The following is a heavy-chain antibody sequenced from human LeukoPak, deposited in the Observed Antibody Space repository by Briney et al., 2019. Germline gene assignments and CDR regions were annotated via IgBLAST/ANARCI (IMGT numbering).Heavy chain of an antibody. Sequence: GSSVKVSCKASGCTFSRYSISWVRQAPGQGLEWMGGIIAIIGTADYARNLQGRVTLTTDKATSAAYLEVSDLRSGDTAVYYCAYYDEYYVPVNGDYWGKGTLVTVSS. CDR1: GCTFSRYS. J-gene: IGHJ4*02. D-gene: IGHD2/OR15-2a*01. V-gene: IGHV1-69*16. CDR2: IIAIIGTA. CDR3: AYYDEYYVPVNGDY.